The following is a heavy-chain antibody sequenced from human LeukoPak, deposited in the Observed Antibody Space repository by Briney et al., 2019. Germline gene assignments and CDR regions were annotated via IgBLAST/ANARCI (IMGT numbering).Heavy chain of an antibody. Sequence: PSGTLSLTCAVYGGSFSGHYWSWIRQPPGKGLEWIGEINHSGTTNCNPSLKSRVTISVDTSKNQFSLKLSSVTAADTAVYYCARDPRLSIAAAGTDGWFDPWGQGTLVTVSS. J-gene: IGHJ5*02. CDR2: INHSGTT. CDR1: GGSFSGHY. D-gene: IGHD6-13*01. V-gene: IGHV4-34*01. CDR3: ARDPRLSIAAAGTDGWFDP.